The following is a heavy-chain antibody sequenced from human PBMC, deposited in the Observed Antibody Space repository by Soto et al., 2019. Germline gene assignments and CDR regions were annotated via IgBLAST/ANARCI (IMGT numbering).Heavy chain of an antibody. CDR2: IYYSGST. CDR1: GGSISSYC. V-gene: IGHV4-59*01. Sequence: SETLSLTCTVSGGSISSYCWSWIRQPPGKGLEWIGYIYYSGSTNYNPSLKSRVTISVDTSKNQFSLKLSSVTAADTAVYYCARDMIVVGDYYYYGMDVWGQGTTVTVSS. D-gene: IGHD3-22*01. J-gene: IGHJ6*02. CDR3: ARDMIVVGDYYYYGMDV.